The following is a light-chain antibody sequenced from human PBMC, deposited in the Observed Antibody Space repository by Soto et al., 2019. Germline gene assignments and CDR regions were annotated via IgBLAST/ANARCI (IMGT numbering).Light chain of an antibody. Sequence: EIVMTQSPATLSASPGERATLYCRASQSVSSNLAWYQQKPGQAPRLLIYGASTRATGIPARFSGSGSGTEFTLTISSLQSEDFAVYYCQQYNNWPRTFGQGTKVDIK. J-gene: IGKJ1*01. CDR3: QQYNNWPRT. CDR2: GAS. V-gene: IGKV3-15*01. CDR1: QSVSSN.